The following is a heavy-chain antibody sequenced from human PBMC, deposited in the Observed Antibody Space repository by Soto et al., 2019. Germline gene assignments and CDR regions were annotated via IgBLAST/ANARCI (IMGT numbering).Heavy chain of an antibody. D-gene: IGHD3-10*01. CDR1: GFDFSSNW. CDR2: INPEETTT. Sequence: VGSLRLSCAASGFDFSSNWMHLVRQAPGKGLVWVSRINPEETTTTYAAPVKGRFTISRDNALGTLYLQMNSLSVKDTAVYYCTRDTYGARDYWGQGTLVTVSS. CDR3: TRDTYGARDY. J-gene: IGHJ4*02. V-gene: IGHV3-74*01.